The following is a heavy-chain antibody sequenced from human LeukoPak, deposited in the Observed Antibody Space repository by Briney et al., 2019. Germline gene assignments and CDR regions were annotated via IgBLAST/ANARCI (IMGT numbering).Heavy chain of an antibody. CDR2: IRYDGSNK. CDR1: GFSISVYA. CDR3: AKDRGSGMVYAISGY. V-gene: IGHV3-30*02. D-gene: IGHD2-8*01. Sequence: GGSLRLSCAASGFSISVYAMSWVRQAPGKGLEWVAFIRYDGSNKYYADSVKGRFTISRDNSKNTLYLQMNSLRAEDTAVYYCAKDRGSGMVYAISGYWGQGTLVTVSS. J-gene: IGHJ4*02.